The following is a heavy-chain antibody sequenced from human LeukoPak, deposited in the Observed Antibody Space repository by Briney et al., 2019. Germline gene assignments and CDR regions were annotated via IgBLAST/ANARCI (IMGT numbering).Heavy chain of an antibody. Sequence: GRSLRLSCTGSGFTFGDYAMTWVRQAPGKGLEWVGFIRSKAYGGTTEYAASVKDRFTISRDDSKSIAYLQMNSLKTEDTAVYYCTRETTPYYWGQGTLVTVSS. V-gene: IGHV3-49*04. J-gene: IGHJ4*02. CDR3: TRETTPYY. CDR1: GFTFGDYA. CDR2: IRSKAYGGTT. D-gene: IGHD4-17*01.